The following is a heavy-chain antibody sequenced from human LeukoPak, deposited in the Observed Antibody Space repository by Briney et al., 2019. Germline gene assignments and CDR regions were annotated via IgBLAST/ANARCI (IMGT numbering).Heavy chain of an antibody. D-gene: IGHD4-23*01. CDR1: GGSNSSSSYY. Sequence: SETLSLTCTVSGGSNSSSSYYWGWIRQPPGKGLEWIGSIYYSGSTYYNPSLKSRVTISVDTSKNQFSLKLSPVTAADTAVYYCARHRGGNSRWYFDYWGQEPWSPSPQ. CDR3: ARHRGGNSRWYFDY. CDR2: IYYSGST. J-gene: IGHJ4*01. V-gene: IGHV4-39*01.